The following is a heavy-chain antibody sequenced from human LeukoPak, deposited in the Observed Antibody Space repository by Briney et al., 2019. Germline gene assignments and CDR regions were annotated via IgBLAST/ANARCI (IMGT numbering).Heavy chain of an antibody. CDR3: VRDRGYSTFDY. CDR1: GFPFSNYW. Sequence: GGSLRLSCAGSGFPFSNYWMAWVRQAPGKGLEWVANMKEDGGEINYVDSVKGRFTISRDNAKNSLDLQMNSLRVDDTAVYYCVRDRGYSTFDYWGQGTLVFVSS. CDR2: MKEDGGEI. J-gene: IGHJ4*02. V-gene: IGHV3-7*01. D-gene: IGHD4-23*01.